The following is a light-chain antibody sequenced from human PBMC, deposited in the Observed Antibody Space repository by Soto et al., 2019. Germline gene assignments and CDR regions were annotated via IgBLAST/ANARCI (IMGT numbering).Light chain of an antibody. CDR2: AAS. J-gene: IGKJ1*01. V-gene: IGKV1-39*01. CDR3: QQSYSTPWT. CDR1: QGISSF. Sequence: EINLYQSASFLSASVGDRVTITCRASQGISSFLAWYQQKPGKAPNLLMYAASTLQSGVPSRFSGSGSGTDFTLTISSLQPEDFATYYCQQSYSTPWTFGQGTKVDIK.